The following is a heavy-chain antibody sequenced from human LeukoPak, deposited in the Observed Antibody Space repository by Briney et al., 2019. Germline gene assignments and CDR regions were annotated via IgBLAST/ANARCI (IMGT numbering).Heavy chain of an antibody. CDR1: GFTFTSYE. CDR2: ISSSGSTM. CDR3: ASVLPSGPPDY. Sequence: GGSLRLSCAASGFTFTSYEMNCISSSGSTMYYADSVKGRFTISRDNAKNSLYLQMNSPRADDTAVYYCASVLPSGPPDYWGQGTLVTVSS. J-gene: IGHJ4*02. V-gene: IGHV3-48*03. D-gene: IGHD2-8*02.